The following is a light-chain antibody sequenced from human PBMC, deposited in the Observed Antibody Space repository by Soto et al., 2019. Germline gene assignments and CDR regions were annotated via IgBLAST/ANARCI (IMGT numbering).Light chain of an antibody. CDR1: QSISSGH. Sequence: EIVLTQSPGTLSLSPGERATLSCRASQSISSGHLAWYQQKPDQAPRLLMYGASNRATGIPDRFSGSGSGTDFTLTISRLEPEDFAVYYCQHYGSEGTFGPGIKVDIK. CDR3: QHYGSEGT. J-gene: IGKJ3*01. CDR2: GAS. V-gene: IGKV3-20*01.